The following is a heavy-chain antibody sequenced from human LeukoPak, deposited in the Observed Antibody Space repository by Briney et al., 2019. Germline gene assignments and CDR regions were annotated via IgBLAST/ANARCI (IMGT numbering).Heavy chain of an antibody. D-gene: IGHD3-10*01. V-gene: IGHV4-59*01. Sequence: SETLSLTCTVSGGSISSYYWSWIRQPPGKGLEWIGYIYYSGSTNYNPSLKSRVTISVDTSKNQFSLKLSSVTAADTAVYYCARDRGVIIKNYYYYGMDVWGQGTTVTVSS. CDR1: GGSISSYY. CDR2: IYYSGST. CDR3: ARDRGVIIKNYYYYGMDV. J-gene: IGHJ6*02.